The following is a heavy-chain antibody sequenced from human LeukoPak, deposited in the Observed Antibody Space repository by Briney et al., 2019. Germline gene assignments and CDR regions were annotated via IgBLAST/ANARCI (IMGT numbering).Heavy chain of an antibody. J-gene: IGHJ3*02. CDR3: ASRGTTGTYDAFDI. CDR2: ISGSGGST. D-gene: IGHD1-1*01. V-gene: IGHV3-23*01. CDR1: AFTFSSYA. Sequence: GGSLRLSCAASAFTFSSYAMSWVRQAPGKGLEWVSVISGSGGSTYYADSVKGRSTISRENTKNTLYLQMNSLRVEDTAVYYCASRGTTGTYDAFDIWGQGTMVTVCS.